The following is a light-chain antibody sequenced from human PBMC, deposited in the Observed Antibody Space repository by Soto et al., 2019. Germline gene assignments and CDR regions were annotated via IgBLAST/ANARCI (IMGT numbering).Light chain of an antibody. CDR2: GAS. CDR1: QSVSSTY. V-gene: IGKV3-20*01. CDR3: HQYVSSWT. J-gene: IGKJ1*01. Sequence: EIVFTQSPGTLSLSPGERATLSCRASQSVSSTYVAWYQQKSGQAPRLLIYGASSRATGIPDRLSGSGSGTDFTLTISRLEPEDFAVYYCHQYVSSWTFGQGTKVDIK.